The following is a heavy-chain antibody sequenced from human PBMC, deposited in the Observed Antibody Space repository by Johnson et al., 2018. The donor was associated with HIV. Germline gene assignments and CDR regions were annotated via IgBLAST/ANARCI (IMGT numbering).Heavy chain of an antibody. V-gene: IGHV3-66*01. CDR1: GYSVTGYN. Sequence: VQLVESGGGLVQPGGSLRLSCAVSGYSVTGYNVNWVRQAPVKGLEWVSAIYTGSNSASYADSVKDRFTISRDSSKNAVYLQMNNLGAEDTALYYCARGSSGAFDIWGQGTMVTVSS. J-gene: IGHJ3*02. D-gene: IGHD6-6*01. CDR3: ARGSSGAFDI. CDR2: IYTGSNSA.